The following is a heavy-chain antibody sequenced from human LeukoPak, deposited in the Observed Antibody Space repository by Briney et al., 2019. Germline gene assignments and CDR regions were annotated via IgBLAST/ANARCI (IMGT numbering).Heavy chain of an antibody. D-gene: IGHD2-2*01. Sequence: GGTLRLSCAASGFTFSSYGVSWVRQAPGKGLEWVSAISGSGSSTYYADSVQGRFTISRDNSKNTLFLQIASLRPEDTAVYYCARGRCSSTSCLIDSWGQGTLVTVSS. J-gene: IGHJ4*02. CDR1: GFTFSSYG. CDR2: ISGSGSST. V-gene: IGHV3-23*01. CDR3: ARGRCSSTSCLIDS.